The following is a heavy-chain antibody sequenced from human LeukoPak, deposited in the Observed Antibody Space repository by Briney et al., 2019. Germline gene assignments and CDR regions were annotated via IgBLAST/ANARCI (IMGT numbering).Heavy chain of an antibody. J-gene: IGHJ4*02. CDR1: GFTFSYVW. CDR2: IASAAHGGTT. CDR3: SEGLDY. V-gene: IGHV3-15*04. Sequence: GGSLRLSCAASGFTFSYVWMSWVRQAPGKGLEWVGRIASAAHGGTTDYAAPVKRRFTISRDDSKDTLYLQMNSVKNEDTDVYFCSEGLDYWGKGTLVSVSS.